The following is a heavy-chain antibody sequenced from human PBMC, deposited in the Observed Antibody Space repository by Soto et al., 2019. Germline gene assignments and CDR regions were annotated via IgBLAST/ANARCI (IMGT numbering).Heavy chain of an antibody. CDR3: ARDSFVPAMDYYYYGIDV. Sequence: GGSLRLSCAASGFTFSSYSMNWVRQAPGKGLEWVSSISSSSSYIYYADSVKGRFTISRDNAKNSLYLQMNSLRAEDTAVYYCARDSFVPAMDYYYYGIDVWGQGTTVTVSS. V-gene: IGHV3-21*01. D-gene: IGHD5-18*01. CDR2: ISSSSSYI. J-gene: IGHJ6*02. CDR1: GFTFSSYS.